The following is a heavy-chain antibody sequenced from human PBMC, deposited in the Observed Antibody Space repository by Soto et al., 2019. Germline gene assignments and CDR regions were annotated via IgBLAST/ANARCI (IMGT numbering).Heavy chain of an antibody. V-gene: IGHV1-18*01. CDR2: ISAHNGNT. D-gene: IGHD1-26*01. Sequence: QVHLVQSGAEVKKPGASVKVSCKGSGYAFTTYGITWVRQAPGQGLEWMAWISAHNGNTDYAQKLQGRVTVTRDTSTSTAYMELRSLRSYDTAVYYCASGRYGDYWGQGALVTVSS. CDR1: GYAFTTYG. CDR3: ASGRYGDY. J-gene: IGHJ4*02.